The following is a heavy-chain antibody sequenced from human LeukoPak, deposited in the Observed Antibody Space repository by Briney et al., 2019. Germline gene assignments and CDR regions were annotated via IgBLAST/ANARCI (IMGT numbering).Heavy chain of an antibody. CDR2: IRYDGSNK. CDR3: AKDPHYYGSGSLINYYYYYGMDV. J-gene: IGHJ6*02. CDR1: GFTFSSYG. D-gene: IGHD3-10*01. Sequence: PGGSLRLSCAASGFTFSSYGMHWVRQAPGKGLEWVAFIRYDGSNKYYADSVKGRFTISRDNSKNTLYLKMNSLRAEDTAVYYCAKDPHYYGSGSLINYYYYYGMDVWGQGTTVTVSS. V-gene: IGHV3-30*02.